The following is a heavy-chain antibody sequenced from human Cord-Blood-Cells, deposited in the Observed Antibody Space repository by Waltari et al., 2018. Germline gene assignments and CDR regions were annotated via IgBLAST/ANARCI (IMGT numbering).Heavy chain of an antibody. D-gene: IGHD3-16*01. V-gene: IGHV1-69*01. Sequence: QVQLVQTGAEVKKPGSPVTVSLKASGGHFSSYAISWLRQATGQGLEWMGGIIPIFGTANYAQKFQGRVTITADESTSTAYMELSSLRSEDTAVYYCARGGYYFDYWGQGTLVTVSS. CDR3: ARGGYYFDY. CDR2: IIPIFGTA. CDR1: GGHFSSYA. J-gene: IGHJ4*02.